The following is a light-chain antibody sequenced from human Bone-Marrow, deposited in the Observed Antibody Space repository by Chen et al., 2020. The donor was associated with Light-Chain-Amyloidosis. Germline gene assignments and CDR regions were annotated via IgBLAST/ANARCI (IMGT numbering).Light chain of an antibody. CDR1: QSVGRN. V-gene: IGKV3-15*01. Sequence: EIVMTQSPATLSMSPGERARLPCRASQSVGRNIAWYQQKPGQAPRLLIYAASTRATGITARFRGSGSGTEFTLTISSLQSEDFAVYYCQQYNNWPPEYTFGQGTKLEIK. CDR3: QQYNNWPPEYT. CDR2: AAS. J-gene: IGKJ2*01.